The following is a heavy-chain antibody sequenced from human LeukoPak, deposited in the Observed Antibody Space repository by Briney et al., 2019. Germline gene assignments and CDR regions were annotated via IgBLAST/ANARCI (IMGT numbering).Heavy chain of an antibody. D-gene: IGHD1-26*01. CDR1: GFTLSGSA. V-gene: IGHV3-73*01. Sequence: AGSLRLSCAASGFTLSGSAIHWVRQAYGKGLEWVGRIIRKANSYATAYAASVKGRFSISRDDSMNTAYLQMNNLKTEDTAVYYCTRLGPTTADYWGQGTLVTVSS. J-gene: IGHJ4*02. CDR2: IIRKANSYAT. CDR3: TRLGPTTADY.